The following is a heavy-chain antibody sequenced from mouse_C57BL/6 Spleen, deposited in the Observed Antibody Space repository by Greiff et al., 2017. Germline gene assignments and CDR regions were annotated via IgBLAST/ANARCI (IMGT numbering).Heavy chain of an antibody. J-gene: IGHJ2*01. D-gene: IGHD1-1*01. CDR2: IYPGDGDT. CDR3: DRRLFIPSVAPYFDD. CDR1: GYAFSSSW. V-gene: IGHV1-82*01. Sequence: QVQLKESGPELVKPGASVKISCKATGYAFSSSWLNWVKQRPGQGLEWIGRIYPGDGDTNYNGKFKGKATLTADKSSSTAYMQLISLTSEDSAVXFCDRRLFIPSVAPYFDDWGQGTTLTVSS.